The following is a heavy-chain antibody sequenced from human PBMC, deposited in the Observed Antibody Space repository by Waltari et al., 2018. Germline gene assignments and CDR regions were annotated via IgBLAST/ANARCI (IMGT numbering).Heavy chain of an antibody. Sequence: EVQLVESGGGLVQPGGSLRLSCAASGFTFSTYWMSWVRQAPGKGLGWVANIKQDGSGKYEVASVKGRLTIARDNTNNSLYLQMNSLRAEDTAVYYCARVRDDFWSGFYHWGQGALVTVSS. CDR2: IKQDGSGK. V-gene: IGHV3-7*01. J-gene: IGHJ4*02. CDR1: GFTFSTYW. CDR3: ARVRDDFWSGFYH. D-gene: IGHD3-3*01.